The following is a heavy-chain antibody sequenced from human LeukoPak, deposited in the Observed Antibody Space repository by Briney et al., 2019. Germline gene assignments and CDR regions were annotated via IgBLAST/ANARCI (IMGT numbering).Heavy chain of an antibody. Sequence: GGSLRLSCAASGFTFSSYAMSWVRQAPGKGLEWVSAISGSGGSTYYADSVKGRFTISRDNSKNTLYLQVNSLRAEDTAVYYCARVTRIRIYYDFWSGYAYYFDYGRQETLLTVSS. CDR2: ISGSGGST. J-gene: IGHJ4*01. CDR3: ARVTRIRIYYDFWSGYAYYFDY. CDR1: GFTFSSYA. D-gene: IGHD3-3*01. V-gene: IGHV3-23*01.